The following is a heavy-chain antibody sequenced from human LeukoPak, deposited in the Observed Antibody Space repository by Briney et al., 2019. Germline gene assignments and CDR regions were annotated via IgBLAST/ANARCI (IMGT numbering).Heavy chain of an antibody. J-gene: IGHJ6*02. CDR2: IIPILGIA. CDR3: ASLPRGGYYYYYGMDV. V-gene: IGHV1-69*02. D-gene: IGHD5-12*01. CDR1: GGTFSSYT. Sequence: ASVKVSRKASGGTFSSYTISWVRQAPGQGLEWMGRIIPILGIANYAQKFQGRVTITADKSTSTAYMELSSLRSEDTAVYYCASLPRGGYYYYYGMDVWGQGTTVTVSS.